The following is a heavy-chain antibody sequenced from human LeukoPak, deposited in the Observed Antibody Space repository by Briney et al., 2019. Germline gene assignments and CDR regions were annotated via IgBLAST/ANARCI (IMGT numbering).Heavy chain of an antibody. CDR1: ELNFENHW. D-gene: IGHD2-8*01. V-gene: IGHV3-74*01. Sequence: GGSLRLSCAASELNFENHWMHWVRQVPGKGLEWVSRTDAGGSSTSYADSVRGRFSISRDNSKNTLYLQMNSLRAEDTAVYYCAKASMVYAGSGAFDIWGQGTMVTVSS. J-gene: IGHJ3*02. CDR3: AKASMVYAGSGAFDI. CDR2: TDAGGSST.